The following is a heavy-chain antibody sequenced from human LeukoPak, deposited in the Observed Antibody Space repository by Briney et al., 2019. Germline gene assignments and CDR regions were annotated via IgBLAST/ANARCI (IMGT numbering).Heavy chain of an antibody. CDR1: GXXVXXTY. Sequence: GGSLRLSCAASGXXVXXTYXXXXXXAXGXXLEWVSIIYSGGNTYYADSVKGRFTISRDNSKNTLYLQMNRLGPEDTAVYYCARGTVTAPDYWGQGTLVTVSS. CDR3: ARGTVTAPDY. D-gene: IGHD2-21*02. J-gene: IGHJ4*02. CDR2: IYSGGNT. V-gene: IGHV3-53*01.